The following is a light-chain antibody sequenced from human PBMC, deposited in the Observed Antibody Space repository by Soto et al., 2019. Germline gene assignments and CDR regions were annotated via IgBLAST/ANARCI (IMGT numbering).Light chain of an antibody. CDR2: AIA. CDR1: QSISSY. CDR3: QPTYALPHT. J-gene: IGKJ3*01. V-gene: IGKV1-39*01. Sequence: DILMTQSPYSLSASVGDEVTITCRASQSISSYLSWYQQRPGQAPSLLVYAIANVQSGVPARFSGGGSGTDFTLNINSLQPEDFAIYFCQPTYALPHTFGPG.